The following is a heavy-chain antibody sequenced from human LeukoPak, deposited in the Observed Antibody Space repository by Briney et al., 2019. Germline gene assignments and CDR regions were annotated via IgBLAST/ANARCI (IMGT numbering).Heavy chain of an antibody. CDR3: ARDFRISAWFRSPWDFDS. CDR1: GYAFTGYH. J-gene: IGHJ4*02. D-gene: IGHD6-19*01. V-gene: IGHV1-2*02. Sequence: ASVNVSCKTSGYAFTGYHLHWVRQAPGQGLEWMGCINPNNSGTTYAQKFQVRVTMTSDTSISTAHMELSRLTSDDTAVYYCARDFRISAWFRSPWDFDSWGEAKLVTVSS. CDR2: INPNNSGT.